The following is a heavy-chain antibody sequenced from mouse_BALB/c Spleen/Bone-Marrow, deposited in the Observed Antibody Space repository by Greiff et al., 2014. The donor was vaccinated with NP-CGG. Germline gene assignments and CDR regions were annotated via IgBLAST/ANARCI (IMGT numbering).Heavy chain of an antibody. CDR1: GYTFTDYE. CDR2: IDPETGGT. V-gene: IGHV1-15*01. D-gene: IGHD1-1*01. Sequence: VQLQQSGAELVRPGASVKLSCKASGYTFTDYEMHWVKQTPVHGLEWIGAIDPETGGTAYNQKFKGKATLTADKSSSTAYMELRSLTFEDSAVYYCTRGDNCITTLVVDFDYWGQGTTLTVSS. CDR3: TRGDNCITTLVVDFDY. J-gene: IGHJ2*01.